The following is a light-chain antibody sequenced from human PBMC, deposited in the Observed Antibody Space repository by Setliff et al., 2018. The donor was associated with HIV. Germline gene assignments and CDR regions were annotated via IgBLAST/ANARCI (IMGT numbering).Light chain of an antibody. J-gene: IGLJ1*01. Sequence: QSALTQPPSASGSPGQSVTISCTGTSSDIGAYDSVSWYRQEPGKAPKLIIYEVNKRPSGVPDRFSGSKSGNTASLTVSGLQAEDEADYYCCSSAGTYTYVFGTGTKGTVL. V-gene: IGLV2-8*01. CDR3: CSSAGTYTYV. CDR2: EVN. CDR1: SSDIGAYDS.